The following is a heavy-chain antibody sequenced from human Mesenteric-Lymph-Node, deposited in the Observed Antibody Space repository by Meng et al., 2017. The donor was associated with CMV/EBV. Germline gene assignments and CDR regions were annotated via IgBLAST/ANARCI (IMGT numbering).Heavy chain of an antibody. CDR2: MNPNSGNT. J-gene: IGHJ6*01. CDR3: ARGAHSSGYFYPSGMDV. Sequence: ASVKVSCKASGYTFTGYYMHWVRQAPGQGLEWMGWMNPNSGNTGYVQKFQGRVTMSGNISISTAYLELSRLRSEDTAVYYCARGAHSSGYFYPSGMDVWGQGTTVTVSS. D-gene: IGHD3-22*01. CDR1: GYTFTGYY. V-gene: IGHV1-8*02.